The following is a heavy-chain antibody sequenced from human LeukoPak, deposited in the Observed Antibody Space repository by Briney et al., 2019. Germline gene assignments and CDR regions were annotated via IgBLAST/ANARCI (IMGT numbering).Heavy chain of an antibody. CDR3: ARGRPDVAVGPDFITMIVGAYDY. D-gene: IGHD3-22*01. V-gene: IGHV4-59*01. J-gene: IGHJ4*02. CDR1: GGSISSYY. Sequence: ASETLSLTCTVSGGSISSYYWSWIRQPPGKGLEWIGYIYYSGSTNYNPSLKSRVTISVDTSKNQFSLKLSSVTAADTAVYYCARGRPDVAVGPDFITMIVGAYDYWGQGTLVTVSS. CDR2: IYYSGST.